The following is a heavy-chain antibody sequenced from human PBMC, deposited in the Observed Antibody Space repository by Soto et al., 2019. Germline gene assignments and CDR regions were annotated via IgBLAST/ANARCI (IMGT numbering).Heavy chain of an antibody. V-gene: IGHV1-69*13. CDR1: GGTFSSYA. Sequence: ASVKVSCKASGGTFSSYAISWVRQAPGQGLEWMGGIIPIFGTANYAQKFKGRVTITADESTSTAYMELSSLRSEDTAVYYCARDYSSIIPHSTKRFDPRGQGTLVTVSS. J-gene: IGHJ5*02. CDR3: ARDYSSIIPHSTKRFDP. CDR2: IIPIFGTA. D-gene: IGHD2-2*01.